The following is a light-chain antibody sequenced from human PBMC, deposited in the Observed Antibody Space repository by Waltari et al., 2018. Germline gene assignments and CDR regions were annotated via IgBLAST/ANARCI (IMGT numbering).Light chain of an antibody. J-gene: IGLJ3*02. V-gene: IGLV1-44*01. CDR1: YSNIRQNV. CDR2: RND. Sequence: QSVLTQPPSASGTPGQRVTIPSSGTYSNIRQNVFNWDQQLPGPATKLLIYRNDLRPSGVPDRFSGSKSGSSASLAISGLHSEDEADYYCAAWDDSLNGRWVFGGGTKVTVL. CDR3: AAWDDSLNGRWV.